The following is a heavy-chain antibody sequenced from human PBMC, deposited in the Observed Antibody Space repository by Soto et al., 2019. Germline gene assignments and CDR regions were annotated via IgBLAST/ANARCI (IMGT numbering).Heavy chain of an antibody. CDR3: AKDPTIVVVPAAMAP. Sequence: SETLSLTCTVSGGSISSSSYFWGWIRQPPGKGLEWIGSIYYSGITYYNPSLKSRVTISRDNSKNTLYLQMNSLRAEDTAVYYCAKDPTIVVVPAAMAPWGQGTLVTVPQ. J-gene: IGHJ5*02. CDR1: GGSISSSSYF. CDR2: IYYSGIT. D-gene: IGHD2-2*01. V-gene: IGHV4-39*07.